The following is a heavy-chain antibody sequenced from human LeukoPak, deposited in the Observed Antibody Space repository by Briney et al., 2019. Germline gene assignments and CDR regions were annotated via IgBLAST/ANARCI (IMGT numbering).Heavy chain of an antibody. CDR2: IYYSGSTNYNPT. D-gene: IGHD6-19*01. J-gene: IGHJ4*02. V-gene: IGHV4-59*01. CDR1: GGSISSYH. Sequence: SETLSLTCTVSGGSISSYHWSWIRQPPGKGLEWIGYIYYSGSTNYNPTNYNPSLKSRVTISVDTSKNQFSLKLSSVTAADTAVYYCATDIYSSGWNYFDYWGQGTLVTVSS. CDR3: ATDIYSSGWNYFDY.